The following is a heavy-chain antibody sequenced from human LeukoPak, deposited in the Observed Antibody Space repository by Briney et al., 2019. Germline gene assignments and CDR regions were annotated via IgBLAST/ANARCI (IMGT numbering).Heavy chain of an antibody. J-gene: IGHJ4*02. D-gene: IGHD3-16*02. CDR3: ARGSWNYDYVWGSYRKPDY. V-gene: IGHV3-30-3*01. CDR1: GFTFSSYA. Sequence: PGGSLRLSCAASGFTFSSYAMHWVRQAPGKGLEWVAVISYDGSNKYYADSVKGRFTISRDNSKNTLYLQMNSLRAEDTAVYYCARGSWNYDYVWGSYRKPDYWGQGTLVTVSS. CDR2: ISYDGSNK.